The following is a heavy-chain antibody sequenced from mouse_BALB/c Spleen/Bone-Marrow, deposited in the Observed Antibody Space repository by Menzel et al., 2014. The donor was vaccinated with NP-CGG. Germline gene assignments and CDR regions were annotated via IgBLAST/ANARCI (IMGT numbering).Heavy chain of an antibody. CDR1: GFTLSDYG. D-gene: IGHD4-1*01. J-gene: IGHJ2*01. CDR2: ISNLAYSI. CDR3: ARDLDGTGVFDY. Sequence: EVKVVESGGGLVQTGGSRKLSCAASGFTLSDYGMAWVRQAPGKGPEWVAFISNLAYSISYADTVTGRFTISRENVKNTLYREMSSLRSEDTAMYCCARDLDGTGVFDYWGQGTTRTVSS. V-gene: IGHV5-15*02.